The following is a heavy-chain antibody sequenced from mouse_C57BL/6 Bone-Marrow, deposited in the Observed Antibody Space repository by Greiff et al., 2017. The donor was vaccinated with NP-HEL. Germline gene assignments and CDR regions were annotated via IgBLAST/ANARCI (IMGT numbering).Heavy chain of an antibody. CDR3: ARRVWDWYVDY. V-gene: IGHV1-4*01. Sequence: VQLQQSGAELARPGASVKMSCKASGYTFTSYTMHWVKQRPGQGLEWIGYITPSSGYTKYNPKFNDKARLTADKSSSTAYIQLSSLTSEDTAVYDCARRVWDWYVDYWGQGTTITVSA. J-gene: IGHJ2*01. CDR1: GYTFTSYT. D-gene: IGHD4-1*01. CDR2: ITPSSGYT.